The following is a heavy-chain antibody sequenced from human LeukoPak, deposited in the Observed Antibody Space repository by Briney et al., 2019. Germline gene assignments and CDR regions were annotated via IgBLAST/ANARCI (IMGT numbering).Heavy chain of an antibody. CDR1: GGTFSSYA. D-gene: IGHD3-22*01. CDR2: IIPIFGTA. J-gene: IGHJ4*02. V-gene: IGHV1-69*13. Sequence: ASVKVSCKASGGTFSSYAISWVRQAPGQGLEWMGGIIPIFGTANYAQKFQGRVTITADESTSTAYMEQSSLRSEDTAVYYCARGRATYYYDSSGYSSLTYWGQGTLVTVSS. CDR3: ARGRATYYYDSSGYSSLTY.